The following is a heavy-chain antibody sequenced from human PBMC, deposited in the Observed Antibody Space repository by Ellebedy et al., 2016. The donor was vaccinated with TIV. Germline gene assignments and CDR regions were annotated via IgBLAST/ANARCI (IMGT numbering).Heavy chain of an antibody. CDR1: GFTVSSNY. V-gene: IGHV3-53*01. CDR2: IYSGGST. D-gene: IGHD3-22*01. CDR3: AREEGYDSSGYYLEY. Sequence: GESLKISCAASGFTVSSNYMSWVRQAPGKGLEWVSVIYSGGSTYYADSVKGRFTISRDNSKNTLYLQMNSLRAEDTAVYYCAREEGYDSSGYYLEYWGQGTLVTASS. J-gene: IGHJ4*02.